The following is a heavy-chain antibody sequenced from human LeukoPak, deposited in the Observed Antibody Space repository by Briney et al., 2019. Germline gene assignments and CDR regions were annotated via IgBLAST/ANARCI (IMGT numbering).Heavy chain of an antibody. Sequence: GRSLRLSCAASGFTFSSYAMHWVRQAPVKGLEWVAVISYDGSNKYYADSVKGRFTISRDNSKNTLYLQMNSLRAEDTAVYYCARDGKGEYYFDYWGQGTLVTVSS. J-gene: IGHJ4*02. D-gene: IGHD1-1*01. V-gene: IGHV3-30*14. CDR3: ARDGKGEYYFDY. CDR1: GFTFSSYA. CDR2: ISYDGSNK.